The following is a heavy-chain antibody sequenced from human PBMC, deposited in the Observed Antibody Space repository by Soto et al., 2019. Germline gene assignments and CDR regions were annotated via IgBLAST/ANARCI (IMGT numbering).Heavy chain of an antibody. CDR2: VYHTGRT. V-gene: IGHV4-59*01. J-gene: IGHJ4*02. Sequence: PWETLSLTCTVSGGSITSYYWSWIRQPPGKGLEWIGYVYHTGRTSYNPSLKSRVSISMDTSKNQFSLNLDSVTAADTAVYFCARDFAYFDSWGQGTLVTVSS. CDR1: GGSITSYY. CDR3: ARDFAYFDS. D-gene: IGHD3-3*01.